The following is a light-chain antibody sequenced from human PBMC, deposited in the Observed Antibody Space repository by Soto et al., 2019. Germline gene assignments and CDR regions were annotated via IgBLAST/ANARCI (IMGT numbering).Light chain of an antibody. CDR2: LEGSGTY. CDR1: SGHRSYS. V-gene: IGLV4-60*02. J-gene: IGLJ3*02. CDR3: ETWDTNAWV. Sequence: QPVLAQSSSASASLGSSVKLTCSLSSGHRSYSIAWHQHQPGKAPRYLMKLEGSGTYNRGSGVPDRFSGSSSGADRYLTISNLPFEDEADYYCETWDTNAWVFGRGTKLTVL.